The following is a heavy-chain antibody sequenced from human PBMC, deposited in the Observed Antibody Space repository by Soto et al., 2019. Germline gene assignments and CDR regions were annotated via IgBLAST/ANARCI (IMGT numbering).Heavy chain of an antibody. CDR1: GGSISSSSYY. J-gene: IGHJ3*02. Sequence: SETLFLTCTVSGGSISSSSYYWGWIRQPPGKGLEWIGSIYYSGSTYYNPSLKSRVTISVDTSKNQFSLKLSSVTAADTAVYYCARRRPLTPFDAFDIWGQGTMVTVSS. CDR2: IYYSGST. CDR3: ARRRPLTPFDAFDI. V-gene: IGHV4-39*01. D-gene: IGHD7-27*01.